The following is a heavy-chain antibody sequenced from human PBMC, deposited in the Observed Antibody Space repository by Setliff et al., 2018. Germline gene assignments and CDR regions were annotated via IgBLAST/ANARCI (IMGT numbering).Heavy chain of an antibody. Sequence: GASVKVSCKASGYTFTSHYMHWVRQAPGLGLEWMGWINPNSGGTNYAQKFQGRVTMTRDTSISTAYMELSRLRSDDTAVYYCARYLGHVAGWRYYGMDVWGQGTTVTVSS. J-gene: IGHJ6*02. D-gene: IGHD6-19*01. CDR3: ARYLGHVAGWRYYGMDV. V-gene: IGHV1-2*02. CDR1: GYTFTSHY. CDR2: INPNSGGT.